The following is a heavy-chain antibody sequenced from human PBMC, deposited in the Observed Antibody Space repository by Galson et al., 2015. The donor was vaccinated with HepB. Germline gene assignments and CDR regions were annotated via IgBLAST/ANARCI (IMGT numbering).Heavy chain of an antibody. J-gene: IGHJ4*02. CDR3: ARDRRRYYGSGSELWY. D-gene: IGHD3-10*01. Sequence: SLRLSCAASGFTFSDYYMSWIRQAPGKGLEWVSYISSSSSYTNYADSVKGRFTISRDNAKNSLYLQMNSLRAEDTAVYYCARDRRRYYGSGSELWYWGQGTLVTVSS. V-gene: IGHV3-11*06. CDR1: GFTFSDYY. CDR2: ISSSSSYT.